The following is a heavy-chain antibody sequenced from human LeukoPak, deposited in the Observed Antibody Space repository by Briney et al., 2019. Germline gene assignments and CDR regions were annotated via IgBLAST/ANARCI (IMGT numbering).Heavy chain of an antibody. Sequence: SETLSLTCTVSDGSITNYDWSWVRQPPGKGLEFIGHVHYSGTADYNPSLKSRVTISIDTSKKHFFLKLKSVTAADTAVYYCARGYGDFRVEGRYFHSWGQGTLVTVSS. D-gene: IGHD4-17*01. V-gene: IGHV4-59*01. J-gene: IGHJ4*02. CDR2: VHYSGTA. CDR1: DGSITNYD. CDR3: ARGYGDFRVEGRYFHS.